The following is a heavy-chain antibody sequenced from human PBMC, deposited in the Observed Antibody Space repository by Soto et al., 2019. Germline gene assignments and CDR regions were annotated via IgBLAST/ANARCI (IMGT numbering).Heavy chain of an antibody. D-gene: IGHD3-22*01. Sequence: PGGSLRLSCAASGFTFSSYGMHWVRQAPGKGLEWVAVISYDGSNKYYADSVKGRFTISRDNSKNTLYLQMNSLRAEDTAVYYCAKLTYEWREVSDYWGQGTLVTVSS. J-gene: IGHJ4*02. V-gene: IGHV3-30*18. CDR2: ISYDGSNK. CDR3: AKLTYEWREVSDY. CDR1: GFTFSSYG.